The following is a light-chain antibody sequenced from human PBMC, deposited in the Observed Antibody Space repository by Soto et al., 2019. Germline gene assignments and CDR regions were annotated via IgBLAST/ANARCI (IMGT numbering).Light chain of an antibody. CDR1: QSISIY. CDR2: AAS. CDR3: QQSYSTPLT. Sequence: DIQMTQSPSSLSSSVGDRVTITFRASQSISIYLNWYQQKPGRAPKLLIYAASSLPSGVPSRFSATGSGTDFTLTISSLQPEDFATYFCQQSYSTPLTFGGGTKVDI. J-gene: IGKJ4*01. V-gene: IGKV1-39*01.